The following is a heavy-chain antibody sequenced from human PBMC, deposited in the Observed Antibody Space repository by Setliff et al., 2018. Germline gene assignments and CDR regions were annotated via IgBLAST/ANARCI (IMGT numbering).Heavy chain of an antibody. CDR3: ARARWSGGYYSGDKYYMDV. Sequence: SETLSLTCTVSGDSISPYYWNWIRQSPGKGLEWIVYIYSSGTTDYNPSLKSRVTISLDSSRKQFSLEMTSLSAADTAIYYCARARWSGGYYSGDKYYMDVWGKGTTVTVSS. D-gene: IGHD3-22*01. J-gene: IGHJ6*03. CDR2: IYSSGTT. CDR1: GDSISPYY. V-gene: IGHV4-59*08.